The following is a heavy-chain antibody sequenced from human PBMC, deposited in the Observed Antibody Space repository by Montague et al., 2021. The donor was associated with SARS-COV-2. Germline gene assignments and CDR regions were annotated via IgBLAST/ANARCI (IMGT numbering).Heavy chain of an antibody. CDR2: INRNGDTT. CDR1: GFTFDDYG. D-gene: IGHD1-1*01. J-gene: IGHJ4*02. Sequence: SLRLSCAASGFTFDDYGMSWVRQAPGKGLEWVSGINRNGDTTGYGDSVKGRFIISRDNVKNSLYVQMNSLKAEDTAFYYCSRGYKFGRFDLWGQGTLVTVSS. CDR3: SRGYKFGRFDL. V-gene: IGHV3-20*04.